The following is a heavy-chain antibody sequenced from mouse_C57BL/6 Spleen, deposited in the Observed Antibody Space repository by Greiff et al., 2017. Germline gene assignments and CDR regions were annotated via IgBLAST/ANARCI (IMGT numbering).Heavy chain of an antibody. CDR1: GYTFTDYE. CDR3: TRGRVLYGNQFAD. J-gene: IGHJ3*01. D-gene: IGHD2-10*02. CDR2: IDPETGGT. V-gene: IGHV1-15*01. Sequence: VQLQQSGAELVRPGASVTLSCKASGYTFTDYEMHWVKQTPVHGLEWIGAIDPETGGTAYNQKFKGKAILTADKSSSTAYMELRSLTSEDSAVYYCTRGRVLYGNQFADWGQGTLVTVSA.